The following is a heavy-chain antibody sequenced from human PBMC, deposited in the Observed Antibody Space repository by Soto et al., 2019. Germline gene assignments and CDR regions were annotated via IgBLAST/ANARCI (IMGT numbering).Heavy chain of an antibody. V-gene: IGHV3-48*03. Sequence: EVQLVESGGGLVQPGGSLRLSCAASGFTFSSYEMNWVRQAPGKGLEWVSYISSSGSIIYYADSVKGRFTISRDNAKNSLYLQMNSLRAEDTAVYYCARELVGEGGYYYYGMDVWGQGTTVTVSS. J-gene: IGHJ6*02. CDR1: GFTFSSYE. CDR3: ARELVGEGGYYYYGMDV. D-gene: IGHD3-16*01. CDR2: ISSSGSII.